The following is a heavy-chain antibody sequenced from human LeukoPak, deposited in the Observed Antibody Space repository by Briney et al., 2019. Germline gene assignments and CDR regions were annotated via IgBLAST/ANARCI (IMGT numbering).Heavy chain of an antibody. CDR2: IKQDGSEK. J-gene: IGHJ4*02. V-gene: IGHV3-7*01. CDR1: GFTFSNYW. D-gene: IGHD6-19*01. CDR3: AKDPHSSGWYFTAFDY. Sequence: GGSLRLSCATSGFTFSNYWMSWVRQAPGKGLEWVANIKQDGSEKYYEDSVKGRFTISRDNAKNSLYLQVNSLRAEDTAVYYCAKDPHSSGWYFTAFDYWGQGTLVTVSS.